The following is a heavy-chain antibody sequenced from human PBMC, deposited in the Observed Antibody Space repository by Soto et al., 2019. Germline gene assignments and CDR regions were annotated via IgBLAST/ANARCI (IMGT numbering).Heavy chain of an antibody. Sequence: GGSLRLSCAASGFTFSSYAMSWVRQTPGKGLEWVSAISGSGSSTYYADSVKGRFTISRDNSKNTLYLQMNSLRAEDTAVYYCAKGLAASGYYYYYYIDVWGKGTTVTVSS. CDR3: AKGLAASGYYYYYYIDV. J-gene: IGHJ6*03. CDR2: ISGSGSST. V-gene: IGHV3-23*01. CDR1: GFTFSSYA. D-gene: IGHD6-13*01.